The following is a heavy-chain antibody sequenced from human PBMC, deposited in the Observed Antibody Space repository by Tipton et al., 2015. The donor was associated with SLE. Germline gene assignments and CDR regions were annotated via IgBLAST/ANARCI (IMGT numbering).Heavy chain of an antibody. Sequence: TLSLTCTVSGGSISSYYWSWIRLPPGKGLEWIGCIYYSGNTNYNPSLKSRVTISVDTSKNQFSLRLSSVTAADTAVYYCARQFNPRGYHFAMDVWGQGTTVTVSS. D-gene: IGHD1-26*01. CDR1: GGSISSYY. J-gene: IGHJ6*02. CDR3: ARQFNPRGYHFAMDV. V-gene: IGHV4-59*08. CDR2: IYYSGNT.